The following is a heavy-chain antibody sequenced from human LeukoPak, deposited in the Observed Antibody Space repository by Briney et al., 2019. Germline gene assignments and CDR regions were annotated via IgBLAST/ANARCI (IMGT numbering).Heavy chain of an antibody. Sequence: PSETLSLTCAVYGGSFSGYYWSWIRQPPGKGLEWIGEINHSGSTNYNPSLKSRVTISVDTSKNQFSLKLSSVTAADTAVYYCARAGLNGDVDYWGYGSLVTVSS. CDR3: ARAGLNGDVDY. CDR2: INHSGST. V-gene: IGHV4-34*01. J-gene: IGHJ4*01. D-gene: IGHD4-17*01. CDR1: GGSFSGYY.